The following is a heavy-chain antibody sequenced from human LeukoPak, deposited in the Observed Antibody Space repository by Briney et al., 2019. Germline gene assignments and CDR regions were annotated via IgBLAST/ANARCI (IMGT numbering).Heavy chain of an antibody. J-gene: IGHJ4*02. CDR2: IDSTTSYT. CDR3: AHLWGSYRH. D-gene: IGHD3-16*02. Sequence: PGGSLRPSCAASGFTFSDYYMSWIRQAPGKGPEWVSVIDSTTSYTNYADSVKGRFTISRDNAKNSLYLQMNSLRAEDTAVYHCAHLWGSYRHWGQGTLVTVSS. V-gene: IGHV3-11*06. CDR1: GFTFSDYY.